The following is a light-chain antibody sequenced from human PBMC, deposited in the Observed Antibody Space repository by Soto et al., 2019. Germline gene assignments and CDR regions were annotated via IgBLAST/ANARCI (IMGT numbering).Light chain of an antibody. Sequence: QSALTQPPSASGSPGKSFTISCTGNSNDVGHSSFFSWYQQHPGKGPKIIIYEVSKRPSGVPDRFSGSKSGNTASLSVSGLKDEDEADYFCTAQADNGKNVLGTGTKVTVL. CDR3: TAQADNGKNV. J-gene: IGLJ1*01. CDR1: SNDVGHSSF. CDR2: EVS. V-gene: IGLV2-8*01.